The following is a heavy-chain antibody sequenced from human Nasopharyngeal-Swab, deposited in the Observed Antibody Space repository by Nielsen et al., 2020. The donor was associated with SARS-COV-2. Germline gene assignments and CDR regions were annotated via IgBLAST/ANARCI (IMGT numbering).Heavy chain of an antibody. CDR3: ARKKKTYYYDSSGYSYFDY. V-gene: IGHV3-48*04. CDR2: ISSSSSTI. CDR1: AFTFSDYW. J-gene: IGHJ4*02. Sequence: GESLKISCAASAFTFSDYWMSWVRQAPGKGLEWVSYISSSSSTIYYADSVKGRFTISRDNAKNSLYLQMNSLRAEDTAVYYCARKKKTYYYDSSGYSYFDYWGQGTLVTVSS. D-gene: IGHD3-22*01.